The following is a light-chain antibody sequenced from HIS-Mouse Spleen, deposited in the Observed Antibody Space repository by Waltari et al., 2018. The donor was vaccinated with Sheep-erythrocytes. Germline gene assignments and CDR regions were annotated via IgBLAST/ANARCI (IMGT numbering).Light chain of an antibody. Sequence: QSALTQPRSVSGSPGQSVTISCTGTSSDVGGYNYVSWYQQHPGKAPKLMIYAVSTRPPWVPVPFSGSKSGNTASLTICGLQAEDQADYDFCSHAGSYNHVFETVTKVTVL. V-gene: IGLV2-11*01. CDR1: SSDVGGYNY. J-gene: IGLJ1*01. CDR3: CSHAGSYNHV. CDR2: AVS.